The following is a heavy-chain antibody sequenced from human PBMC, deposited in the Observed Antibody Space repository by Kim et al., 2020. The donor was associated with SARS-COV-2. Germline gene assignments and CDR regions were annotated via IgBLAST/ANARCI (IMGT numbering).Heavy chain of an antibody. CDR1: GGSLSDNY. D-gene: IGHD3-16*01. CDR2: INHEGST. V-gene: IGHV4-34*01. J-gene: IGHJ4*02. Sequence: SETLSLTCAVYGGSLSDNYWSWIRQSPGKGLEWFGEINHEGSTNYNPTLRSRVSLSVDASKNQLFLNLRSLEAADTAVYYCARGVRTIRFNRARPLGGPFDFWGQGTLVTVSS. CDR3: ARGVRTIRFNRARPLGGPFDF.